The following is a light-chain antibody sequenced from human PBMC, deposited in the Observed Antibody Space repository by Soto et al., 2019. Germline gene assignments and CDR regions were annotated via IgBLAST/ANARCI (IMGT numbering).Light chain of an antibody. Sequence: IQMTQSPSTLSASVGDRVTITCRDSKSISSWLAWYQQKPGKAPKLLIYKASSLESGVPSRISGSGSGTDFTLSISRLQPDYFATYDGQPYNSYGTFGQGTKVEIK. CDR2: KAS. CDR3: QPYNSYGT. J-gene: IGKJ1*01. V-gene: IGKV1-5*03. CDR1: KSISSW.